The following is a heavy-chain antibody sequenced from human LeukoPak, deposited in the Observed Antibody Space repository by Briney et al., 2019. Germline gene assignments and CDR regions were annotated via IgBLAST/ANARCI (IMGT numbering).Heavy chain of an antibody. CDR2: IKEDGSWK. V-gene: IGHV3-7*01. J-gene: IGHJ4*02. CDR3: ARDRGWYHADS. CDR1: GFTFSSSW. Sequence: GGSLRLSCAASGFTFSSSWMGWARQAPGQGLEWVANIKEDGSWKHYAVSVQGRFTISRDNAKNSLYLLMNSLRAEDTAVYYCARDRGWYHADSWGQGTLVTVSS. D-gene: IGHD6-19*01.